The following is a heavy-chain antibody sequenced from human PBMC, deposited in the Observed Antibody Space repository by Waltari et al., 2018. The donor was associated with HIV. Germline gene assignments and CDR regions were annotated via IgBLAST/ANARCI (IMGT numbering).Heavy chain of an antibody. D-gene: IGHD3-3*01. J-gene: IGHJ4*02. Sequence: QVQLVQSRAAVNKPGASVTVSCSASGSTLTSYGTSRWRPAPGQGLEWMGWISAYNGNTNYAQKLQGRVTMTTDTSTSTAYMELRSLRSDDTAVYYCARDSKGDFWSGPISKDYWGQGTLVTVSS. CDR3: ARDSKGDFWSGPISKDY. V-gene: IGHV1-18*01. CDR2: ISAYNGNT. CDR1: GSTLTSYG.